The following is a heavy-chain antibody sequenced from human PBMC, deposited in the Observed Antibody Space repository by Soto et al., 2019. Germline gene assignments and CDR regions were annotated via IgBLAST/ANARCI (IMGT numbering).Heavy chain of an antibody. D-gene: IGHD3-16*02. CDR3: ARHFPSGVSDYVWGSYRHFDY. CDR2: IYPGDSDT. CDR1: GYSFTSYW. V-gene: IGHV5-51*01. J-gene: IGHJ4*02. Sequence: GESLKISCKGSGYSFTSYWIGWVRQMPGKGLEWMGIIYPGDSDTRYSPSFQGQVTISADKSISTAYLQWSSLKASDTAMYYCARHFPSGVSDYVWGSYRHFDYWGQGTLVTVSS.